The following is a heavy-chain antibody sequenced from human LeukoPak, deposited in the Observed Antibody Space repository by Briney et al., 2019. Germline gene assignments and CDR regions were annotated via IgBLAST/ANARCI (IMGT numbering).Heavy chain of an antibody. CDR2: ISWNSGSI. CDR3: AKDLGYSSSWYYFDY. V-gene: IGHV3-9*01. CDR1: GFTFDDYA. J-gene: IGHJ4*02. D-gene: IGHD6-13*01. Sequence: GRSLRLSCAASGFTFDDYAMHWVRQAPGRGLEWVSGISWNSGSIGYADSVKGRFTISRDNAKNSLYLQMNSLRAEDTALYYCAKDLGYSSSWYYFDYWGQGTLVTVSS.